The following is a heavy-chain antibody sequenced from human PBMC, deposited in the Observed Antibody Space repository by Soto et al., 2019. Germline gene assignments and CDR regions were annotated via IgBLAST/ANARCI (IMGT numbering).Heavy chain of an antibody. D-gene: IGHD3-3*01. CDR3: LRPSGWRSYSDY. Sequence: EVQLVEPGGGLVQPGGSLRLSCAASGFIFSDYWMGWVHQAPGKGLEWVANIKQYGSEKYYVDSVESRFTISRDNAMNSLDLQMNSLRVEDTAVYYCLRPSGWRSYSDYLGQGTLVTVSA. CDR2: IKQYGSEK. CDR1: GFIFSDYW. V-gene: IGHV3-7*01. J-gene: IGHJ4*02.